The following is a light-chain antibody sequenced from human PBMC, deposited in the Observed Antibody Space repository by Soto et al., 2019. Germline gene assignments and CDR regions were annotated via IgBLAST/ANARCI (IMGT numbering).Light chain of an antibody. CDR1: QSISSL. V-gene: IGKV1-5*01. J-gene: IGKJ1*01. CDR3: QQYNGYART. Sequence: GDRVTITCRASQSISSLLAWYQQKPGXARKLLIYGASSLERGVPSRFSTTGSETKFPLTINSLQTDDFATYYCQQYNGYARTFGQGTKVDIK. CDR2: GAS.